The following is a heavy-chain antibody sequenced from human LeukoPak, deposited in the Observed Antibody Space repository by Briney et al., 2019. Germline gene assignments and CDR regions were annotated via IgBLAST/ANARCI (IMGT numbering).Heavy chain of an antibody. CDR1: GYRFTSYW. CDR3: ARFTRGLDV. J-gene: IGHJ6*02. CDR2: IDPSDSYT. V-gene: IGHV5-10-1*01. Sequence: HGESLKISCKGSGYRFTSYWISWVRQMPGKGLEWMGRIDPSDSYTNYSPSFQGHVTISVDKSISTAYLQWCSLKASDTAMYYCARFTRGLDVWGHGTTVTVSS.